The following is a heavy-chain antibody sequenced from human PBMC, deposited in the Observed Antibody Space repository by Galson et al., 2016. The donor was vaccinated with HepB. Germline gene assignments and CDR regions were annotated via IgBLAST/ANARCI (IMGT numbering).Heavy chain of an antibody. Sequence: SETLSLTCAVSGVSVTSGGYYWSWIRQPPGKGLEWIGYCYYTANTGYNPSLESRVTLSRDTSKNHFSLTLNSLIAADTAIYYCASRLRDHYDSGAYYETGWFDPWGQGTLVTVSS. D-gene: IGHD3-22*01. CDR3: ASRLRDHYDSGAYYETGWFDP. J-gene: IGHJ5*02. V-gene: IGHV4-61*03. CDR2: CYYTANT. CDR1: GVSVTSGGYY.